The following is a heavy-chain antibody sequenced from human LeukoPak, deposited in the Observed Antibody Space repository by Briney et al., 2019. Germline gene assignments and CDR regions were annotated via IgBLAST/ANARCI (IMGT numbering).Heavy chain of an antibody. Sequence: PGRSLRLSCAASGFTFSSFGLHWVRQAPGKGLEWVALIRSDGSSKNYADSVKGRFTISRDTSKNTVHLQMNNLRAEDTAVYYCAKWSGDYPSYHLDYWGQGTLVTVSS. CDR1: GFTFSSFG. D-gene: IGHD4-17*01. CDR2: IRSDGSSK. CDR3: AKWSGDYPSYHLDY. V-gene: IGHV3-33*06. J-gene: IGHJ4*02.